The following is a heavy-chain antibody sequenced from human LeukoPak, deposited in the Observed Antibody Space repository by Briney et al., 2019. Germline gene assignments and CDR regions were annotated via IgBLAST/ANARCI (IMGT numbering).Heavy chain of an antibody. CDR2: IYTSGST. CDR3: ARDGPFPGEEGAAHFDY. V-gene: IGHV4-61*02. CDR1: GGSVSSGNYY. D-gene: IGHD1-14*01. J-gene: IGHJ4*02. Sequence: SETLSLTCTVSGGSVSSGNYYWTWIRQPAGKGLEWIGRIYTSGSTNYNPSLKSRVTISIDASKNQFSLRLTSVTVADTAVYYCARDGPFPGEEGAAHFDYWGQGTLVTVSS.